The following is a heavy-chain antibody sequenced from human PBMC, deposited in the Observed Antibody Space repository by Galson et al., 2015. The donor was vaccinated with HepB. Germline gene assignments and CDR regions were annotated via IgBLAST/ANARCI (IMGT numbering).Heavy chain of an antibody. Sequence: SVKVSCKASKYTFSDYYIHWVRQAPGQGLEWMGWIFPNSGGTTYAQVFQGRVTLTSDTSINPAYMYLSSLTSDDTAVYYCARGRSKWELLRDYFDYWGQGTLVTVSS. CDR2: IFPNSGGT. CDR3: ARGRSKWELLRDYFDY. D-gene: IGHD1-26*01. J-gene: IGHJ4*02. V-gene: IGHV1-2*02. CDR1: KYTFSDYY.